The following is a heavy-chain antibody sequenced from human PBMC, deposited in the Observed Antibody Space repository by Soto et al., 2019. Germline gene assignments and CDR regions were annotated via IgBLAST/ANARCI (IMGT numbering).Heavy chain of an antibody. CDR2: ISYDGSNK. CDR3: AKAIGYSYGYGVGY. D-gene: IGHD5-18*01. Sequence: GGSLRLSCAPSGFTFSSYGMHSIRQAPGKGLEWVAVISYDGSNKYYADSVKGRFTISRDNSKNTLYLQMNSLRAEDTAVYYCAKAIGYSYGYGVGYWGQGTLVTVSS. CDR1: GFTFSSYG. V-gene: IGHV3-30*18. J-gene: IGHJ4*02.